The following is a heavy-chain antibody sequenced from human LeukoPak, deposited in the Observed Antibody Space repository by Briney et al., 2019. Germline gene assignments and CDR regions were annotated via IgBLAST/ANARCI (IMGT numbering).Heavy chain of an antibody. D-gene: IGHD3-3*01. CDR1: GFTFSSYC. J-gene: IGHJ4*02. V-gene: IGHV3-7*01. CDR2: IKQDGSEK. CDR3: AKGVRFLEWSFHFDY. Sequence: GGSLRLSCAASGFTFSSYCMSWVRQAPGKGLEWVANIKQDGSEKYYVDSVKGRFTISRDNAKNSLYLQMNSLRAEDTAVYYCAKGVRFLEWSFHFDYWGQGTLVTVSS.